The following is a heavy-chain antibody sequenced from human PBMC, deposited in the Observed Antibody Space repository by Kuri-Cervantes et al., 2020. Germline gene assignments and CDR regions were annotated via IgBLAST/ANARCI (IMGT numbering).Heavy chain of an antibody. CDR3: ARGSLITGTRWFDP. D-gene: IGHD1-7*01. J-gene: IGHJ5*02. CDR1: GYTFTGYY. V-gene: IGHV1-2*02. Sequence: ASVKVSCKASGYTFTGYYMHWVRQAPGQGLEWMGWINPNSGGTNYAQKFQGRVTMTRDTSISTAYMELSRLRSDDTAVYYCARGSLITGTRWFDPWGQGTLVTVSS. CDR2: INPNSGGT.